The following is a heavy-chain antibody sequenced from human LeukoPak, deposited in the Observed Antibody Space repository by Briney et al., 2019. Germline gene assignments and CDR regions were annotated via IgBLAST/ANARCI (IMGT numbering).Heavy chain of an antibody. J-gene: IGHJ5*02. V-gene: IGHV1-18*04. CDR3: ARVWEPWLVPWFDP. CDR1: GYTFTGHY. Sequence: ASVKVSCKASGYTFTGHYMHWVRQAPGQGLEWMGWISAYNGNTNYAQKLQGRVTMTTDTSTSTAYMELRSLRSDDTAVYYCARVWEPWLVPWFDPWGQGTLVTVSS. CDR2: ISAYNGNT. D-gene: IGHD6-19*01.